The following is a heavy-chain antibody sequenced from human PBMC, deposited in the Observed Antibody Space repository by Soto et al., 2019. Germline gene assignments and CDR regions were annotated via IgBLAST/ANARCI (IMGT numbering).Heavy chain of an antibody. CDR2: IDGSGGTT. D-gene: IGHD3-10*01. CDR1: GFPFSSTD. V-gene: IGHV3-23*01. CDR3: AKNSGWFNT. J-gene: IGHJ5*02. Sequence: PGGSLRLSCAASGFPFSSTDMTCVRQAPGKGLDWVSTIDGSGGTTYYADSVKGRFTISRDNSMNTVYLQMNSLRADDTALYYCAKNSGWFNTWGQGALVTVSS.